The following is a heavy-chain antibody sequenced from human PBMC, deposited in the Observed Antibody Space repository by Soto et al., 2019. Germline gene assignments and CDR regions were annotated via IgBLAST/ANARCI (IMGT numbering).Heavy chain of an antibody. CDR1: GGTFSSYA. D-gene: IGHD2-2*01. V-gene: IGHV1-69*01. CDR3: ARSQGSSTSLEIYYYYYYGMDV. J-gene: IGHJ6*02. CDR2: IIPISGTA. Sequence: QVQLVQSGAEVKKPGSSVKVSCKASGGTFSSYAISWVRQAPGQGLEWMGGIIPISGTANYAQKFQGRVTITADESTSTAYMELSSLRSEDTAVYYCARSQGSSTSLEIYYYYYYGMDVWDQGTTDTVSS.